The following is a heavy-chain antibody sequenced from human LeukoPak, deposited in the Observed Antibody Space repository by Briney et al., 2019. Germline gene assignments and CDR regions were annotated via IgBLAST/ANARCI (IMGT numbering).Heavy chain of an antibody. CDR3: ARENYYGSGSYYFDY. D-gene: IGHD3-10*01. J-gene: IGHJ4*02. CDR2: IKQDGSEK. Sequence: GGSLRLSCAASGFTFSSYWMNWVRQAPGKGLEWVANIKQDGSEKYYVDSVKGRFTFSRDNAKNSLYLQMNSLRAEDTAVYYCARENYYGSGSYYFDYWGQGTLVTVSS. CDR1: GFTFSSYW. V-gene: IGHV3-7*01.